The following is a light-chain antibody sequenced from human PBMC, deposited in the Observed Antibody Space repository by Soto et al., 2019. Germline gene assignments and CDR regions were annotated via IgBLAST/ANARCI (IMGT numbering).Light chain of an antibody. J-gene: IGLJ1*01. CDR1: SSDVGGYNY. Sequence: QSVLTQPRSVSGSPGQSVTISCTGTSSDVGGYNYVSWYQQHPGKAPKLMIYDVSKRPSGVPDRFSGSKSGNTASLTISGLQAEYEADYSCCSYAGSHRHVFGTGTKVTVL. CDR2: DVS. CDR3: CSYAGSHRHV. V-gene: IGLV2-11*01.